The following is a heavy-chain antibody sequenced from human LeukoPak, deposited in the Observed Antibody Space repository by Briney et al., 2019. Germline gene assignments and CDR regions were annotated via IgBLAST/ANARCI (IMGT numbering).Heavy chain of an antibody. CDR1: GLTFKNAW. CDR2: IKRKSDGGTT. J-gene: IGHJ4*02. CDR3: ATSGQHWDVFDY. D-gene: IGHD1-1*01. Sequence: GGSLRLSCAASGLTFKNAWMSWVRQAPGKGLEWVGRIKRKSDGGTTDYAAPVKGRFTISRDDSKNTLDLQMNSLKAEDTAVYYCATSGQHWDVFDYRGQGTLVTVSS. V-gene: IGHV3-15*01.